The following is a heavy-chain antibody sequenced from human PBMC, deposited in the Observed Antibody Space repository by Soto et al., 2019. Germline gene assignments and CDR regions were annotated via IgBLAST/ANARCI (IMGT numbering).Heavy chain of an antibody. CDR1: GFTFSRLW. CDR2: IKQDGSNK. CDR3: AKGSNTVVTLPLDY. J-gene: IGHJ4*02. V-gene: IGHV3-7*02. Sequence: PGGSLRLSCAASGFTFSRLWMTWVRQAPGIGLEWVANIKQDGSNKYYADSVKGRFAISRDNSKNTLYLQMNSLRAEDTAVYYCAKGSNTVVTLPLDYWGQGTLVTVSS. D-gene: IGHD2-21*02.